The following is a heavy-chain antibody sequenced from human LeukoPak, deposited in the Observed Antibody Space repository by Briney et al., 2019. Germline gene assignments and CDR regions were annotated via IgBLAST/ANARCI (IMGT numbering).Heavy chain of an antibody. CDR1: GYTFTNLA. CDR3: ARDPNHYYDSSGYYGDY. Sequence: ASVKVSCKASGYTFTNLAMNWVRQAPGQGLEWMGWINTNTGNPTYAQGFTGRFVFSLDTSVSTAYLQISSLKAEDTAVYYCARDPNHYYDSSGYYGDYWGQGTLVTVSS. D-gene: IGHD3-22*01. V-gene: IGHV7-4-1*02. J-gene: IGHJ4*02. CDR2: INTNTGNP.